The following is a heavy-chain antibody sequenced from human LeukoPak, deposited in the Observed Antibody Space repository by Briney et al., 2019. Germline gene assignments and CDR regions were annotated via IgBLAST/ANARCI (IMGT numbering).Heavy chain of an antibody. Sequence: GGSLRLSCAASGFTFSSYGMHWVRQAPGKGLEWVAVIWYDGSNKYYADSVKGRFTISRDNSKNTLYLQMNSLRAEDTAVYYCARDHYYGSGSYPLGYWGQGTLVTVSS. J-gene: IGHJ4*02. CDR1: GFTFSSYG. V-gene: IGHV3-33*01. CDR2: IWYDGSNK. CDR3: ARDHYYGSGSYPLGY. D-gene: IGHD3-10*01.